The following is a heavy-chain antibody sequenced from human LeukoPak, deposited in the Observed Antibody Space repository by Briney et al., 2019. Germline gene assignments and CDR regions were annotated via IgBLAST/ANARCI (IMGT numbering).Heavy chain of an antibody. J-gene: IGHJ4*02. CDR1: GFTFSNAW. D-gene: IGHD1-20*01. Sequence: GGSLRLSCAASGFTFSNAWMSWVRQAPGKGLEWVGRIKSKTDGGTTDYAAPVKGRFTISRDDSKNTLYLQMNSLKTEDTAVYYCTTARAGRITGKGRLFDYWGQGTLVTVSS. V-gene: IGHV3-15*01. CDR2: IKSKTDGGTT. CDR3: TTARAGRITGKGRLFDY.